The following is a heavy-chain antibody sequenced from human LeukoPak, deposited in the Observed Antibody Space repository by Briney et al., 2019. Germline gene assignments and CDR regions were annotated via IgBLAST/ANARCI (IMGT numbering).Heavy chain of an antibody. Sequence: PSETLSLTCTVSGGSISSYYWSWIRQPPGKGLEWIGYIYCSGSTNYNPSLKSRVTISVDTSKNQFSLKLSSVTAADTAVYYCARGQQLDLDYWGQGTLVTVSS. J-gene: IGHJ4*02. CDR2: IYCSGST. CDR1: GGSISSYY. CDR3: ARGQQLDLDY. D-gene: IGHD6-13*01. V-gene: IGHV4-59*01.